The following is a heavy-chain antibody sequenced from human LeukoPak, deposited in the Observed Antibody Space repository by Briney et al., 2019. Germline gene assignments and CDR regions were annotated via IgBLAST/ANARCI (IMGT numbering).Heavy chain of an antibody. CDR3: AKDLEQQLMYYFDY. J-gene: IGHJ4*02. V-gene: IGHV3-30*18. Sequence: PGGSLRLSCAASGFTFSSYGMHWVRQAPGKGLEWVAVISYDGSNKYYADSVKGRFTISRDNSKNTLYLQMNSLRAEDTAVYYCAKDLEQQLMYYFDYWGQGTLVTVSS. D-gene: IGHD6-13*01. CDR2: ISYDGSNK. CDR1: GFTFSSYG.